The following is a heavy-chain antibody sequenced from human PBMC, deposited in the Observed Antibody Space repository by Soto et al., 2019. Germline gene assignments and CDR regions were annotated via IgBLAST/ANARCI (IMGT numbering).Heavy chain of an antibody. CDR2: IYRDGAT. V-gene: IGHV4-39*01. CDR3: ARLAGSSFFTY. CDR1: GVSIISSPDL. J-gene: IGHJ4*02. Sequence: PSETLSLTCTVSGVSIISSPDLWGWVRQPPGKGPEWIASIYRDGATYYNPSLNSRVTVFVDSSKNQFSLKLTSVTAADTAIYYCARLAGSSFFTYWGQGTRVTVSS. D-gene: IGHD6-6*01.